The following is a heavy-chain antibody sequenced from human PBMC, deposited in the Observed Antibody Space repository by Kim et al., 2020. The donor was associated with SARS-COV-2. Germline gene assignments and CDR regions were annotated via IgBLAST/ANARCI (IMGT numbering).Heavy chain of an antibody. V-gene: IGHV4-39*01. J-gene: IGHJ2*01. CDR1: GGSISSSDYY. Sequence: SETLSLTCSVSGGSISSSDYYWGWIRQPPGKGLEWIATIYYSGSTYYNPSLKGRVTISVDTSKKPFSLRLSSVTAADAAVYYCARHLRNWYFDLWDRGTL. CDR3: ARHLRNWYFDL. CDR2: IYYSGST.